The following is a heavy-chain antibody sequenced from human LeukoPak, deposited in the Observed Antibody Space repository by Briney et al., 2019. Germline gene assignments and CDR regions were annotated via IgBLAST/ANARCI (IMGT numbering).Heavy chain of an antibody. V-gene: IGHV3-30*03. CDR2: ISYDGSNK. D-gene: IGHD4-11*01. CDR1: GFTFSSYG. J-gene: IGHJ4*02. Sequence: GGSLRLSCAASGFTFSSYGMHWVRQAPGKGLEWVAVISYDGSNKYYADSVKGRFTISRDNSKNTLYLQVNSLRAEDTAVYYCVSTRFDYWGQGTLVIVSS. CDR3: VSTRFDY.